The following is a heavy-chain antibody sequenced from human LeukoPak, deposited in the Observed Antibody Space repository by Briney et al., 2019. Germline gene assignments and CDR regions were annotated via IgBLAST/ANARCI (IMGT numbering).Heavy chain of an antibody. V-gene: IGHV1-46*01. Sequence: APVKVSCKASGYSFTSHYMHWVRQAPGQGLEWMGLINPSGSSTLYAQKFQGRVTMTRDMSTTTDYMELSSLRSEDTAVYYCARDNSVGDIVWWFDPWGQGTLVTVSS. CDR2: INPSGSST. CDR3: ARDNSVGDIVWWFDP. CDR1: GYSFTSHY. D-gene: IGHD3-16*02. J-gene: IGHJ5*02.